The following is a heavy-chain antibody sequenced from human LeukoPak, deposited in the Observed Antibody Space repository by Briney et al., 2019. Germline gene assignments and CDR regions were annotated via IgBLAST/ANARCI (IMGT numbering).Heavy chain of an antibody. CDR1: GFTFSSYS. Sequence: GGSLRLSCAASGFTFSSYSMNWVRQAPGKGLEWVALIWYDGSNKYYADSVKGRFTISRDNSKNTLYLQMNSLRAEDTAVYYCAKSSTSCYDCAEYFQHWGQGTLVTVSS. D-gene: IGHD2-2*01. V-gene: IGHV3-33*06. CDR2: IWYDGSNK. CDR3: AKSSTSCYDCAEYFQH. J-gene: IGHJ1*01.